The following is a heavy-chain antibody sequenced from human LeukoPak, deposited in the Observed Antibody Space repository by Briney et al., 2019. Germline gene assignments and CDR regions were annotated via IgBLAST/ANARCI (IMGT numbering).Heavy chain of an antibody. CDR3: ARTWPGIAAAGPDLGYYFDY. V-gene: IGHV1-8*01. D-gene: IGHD6-13*01. CDR1: GYTFTSYD. CDR2: MNPNSGNK. Sequence: ASVKVSCKASGYTFTSYDINWVRQATGQGLEWMGWMNPNSGNKGYAQKFQGRVTMTRNTSISTAYMELSSLRSEDTAVYYCARTWPGIAAAGPDLGYYFDYWGQGTLVTVSS. J-gene: IGHJ4*02.